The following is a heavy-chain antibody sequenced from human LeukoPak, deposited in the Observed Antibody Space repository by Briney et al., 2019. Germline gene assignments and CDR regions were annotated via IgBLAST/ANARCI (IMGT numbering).Heavy chain of an antibody. CDR1: GGSISSYY. V-gene: IGHV4-59*08. CDR2: IHYSGST. CDR3: ARVDGYDNIDY. J-gene: IGHJ4*02. D-gene: IGHD5-12*01. Sequence: SETLSLTCTVSGGSISSYYWIWIRQPPGKGLEWIGYIHYSGSTNYNPSLKSRVTISVDTSKNQFSLKLSSVTAADTAVYYCARVDGYDNIDYWGQGTLVTVSS.